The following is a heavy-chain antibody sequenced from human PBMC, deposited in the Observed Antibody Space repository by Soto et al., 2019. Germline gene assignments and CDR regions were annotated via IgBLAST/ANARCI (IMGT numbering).Heavy chain of an antibody. D-gene: IGHD2-15*01. CDR2: IYSGGDT. J-gene: IGHJ4*02. CDR3: ARGRLISLYYFDY. V-gene: IGHV3-53*01. CDR1: GFSVSNNY. Sequence: GGSLRLSCAASGFSVSNNYMNWVRQSPGKGLEWVSVIYSGGDTYYPGSVKGRFTISRENAKNSLYLQMNSLRAEDTAVYYCARGRLISLYYFDYWGQGTLVTVSS.